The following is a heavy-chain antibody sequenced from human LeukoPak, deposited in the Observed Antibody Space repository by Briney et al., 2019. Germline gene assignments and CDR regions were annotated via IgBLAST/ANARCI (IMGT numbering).Heavy chain of an antibody. Sequence: GGPLRLSCAASGFTFSSYSMNWVRQAPGKGLEWVSSISSSSSYIYYADSVKGRFTISRDNAKNSLNLKMNSLRAEDTAVYYCARDLSGGRMITFGGLIVASRELDYWGRGTLVTVSS. CDR1: GFTFSSYS. CDR3: ARDLSGGRMITFGGLIVASRELDY. CDR2: ISSSSSYI. J-gene: IGHJ4*02. V-gene: IGHV3-21*01. D-gene: IGHD3-16*02.